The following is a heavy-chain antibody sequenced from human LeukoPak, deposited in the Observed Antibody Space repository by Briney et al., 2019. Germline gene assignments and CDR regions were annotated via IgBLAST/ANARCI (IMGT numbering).Heavy chain of an antibody. CDR2: ISSSGGST. CDR1: GFTFGSYA. J-gene: IGHJ4*02. CDR3: AKDGKKYDSTWDFDY. V-gene: IGHV3-23*01. D-gene: IGHD6-13*01. Sequence: PGGSLRLSCAASGFTFGSYAMIWVRQAPGKGLEWVSHISSSGGSTYYADSVKGRFTISRVNSKNTLYLQMNSLRAEDTAVYYCAKDGKKYDSTWDFDYWGQGTLVTVSS.